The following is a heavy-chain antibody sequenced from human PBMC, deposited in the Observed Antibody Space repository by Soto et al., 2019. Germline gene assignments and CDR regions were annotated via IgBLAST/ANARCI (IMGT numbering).Heavy chain of an antibody. CDR3: TTPQEWLLYRFDY. J-gene: IGHJ4*02. V-gene: IGHV4-31*03. CDR2: IYYSGST. D-gene: IGHD3-3*01. CDR1: GGSISSGGYY. Sequence: SETLSLTCTVSGGSISSGGYYWSWIRQHPGKGLEWIGYIYYSGSTYYNPSLKSRVTISVDTSKNQFSLKLSSVTAEDTAVYYCTTPQEWLLYRFDYWGQGTLVTVSS.